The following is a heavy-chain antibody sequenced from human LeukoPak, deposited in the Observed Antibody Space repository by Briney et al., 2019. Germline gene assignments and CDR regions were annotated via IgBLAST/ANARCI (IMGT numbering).Heavy chain of an antibody. D-gene: IGHD3-22*01. CDR3: ARTYYYDSSGYSNPGGY. Sequence: GGSLRLSCAASGFTFSSYAMHWVRPAPGKGLEWVALISYDGSNKYYADSVKGRFTISRDNSKNTLCLQMNSLRAEDTAVYYCARTYYYDSSGYSNPGGYWGQGTLVTVSS. V-gene: IGHV3-30-3*01. CDR1: GFTFSSYA. J-gene: IGHJ4*02. CDR2: ISYDGSNK.